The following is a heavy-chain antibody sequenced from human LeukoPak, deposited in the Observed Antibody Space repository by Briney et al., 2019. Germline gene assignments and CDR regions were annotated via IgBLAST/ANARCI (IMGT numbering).Heavy chain of an antibody. Sequence: SVKVSCKASGYTFTGYYMHWVRQAPGQGLEWMGRIIPILGIANYAQKFQGRVTITADKSTSTAYMELSSLRSEDTAVYYCARDPGKYSYGHFDYWGQGTLVTVSS. CDR3: ARDPGKYSYGHFDY. CDR1: GYTFTGYY. CDR2: IIPILGIA. D-gene: IGHD5-18*01. J-gene: IGHJ4*02. V-gene: IGHV1-69*04.